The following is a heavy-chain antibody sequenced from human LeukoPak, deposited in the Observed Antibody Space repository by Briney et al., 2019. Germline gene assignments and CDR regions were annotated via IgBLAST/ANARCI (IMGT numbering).Heavy chain of an antibody. CDR1: GYTFTSYG. Sequence: ASVKVSCKASGYTFTSYGISWVRQAPGQGLEWMGWISAYNGNTNYAQKLQGRVAMTADTSTSTAYMELRSLRSDDTAVYYCASAVTNPFGDYWGQGTLVTVSS. D-gene: IGHD4-17*01. CDR3: ASAVTNPFGDY. J-gene: IGHJ4*02. V-gene: IGHV1-18*01. CDR2: ISAYNGNT.